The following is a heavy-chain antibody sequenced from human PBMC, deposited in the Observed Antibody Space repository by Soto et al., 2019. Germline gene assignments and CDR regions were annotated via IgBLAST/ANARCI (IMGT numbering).Heavy chain of an antibody. CDR1: GGSTSSSSYY. J-gene: IGHJ6*02. V-gene: IGHV4-39*01. Sequence: SETLSLTCTVSGGSTSSSSYYWGWIRQPPGKGLEWIGSIYYSGSTYYNPSLKSLVTISVDTSKNQFSLKLSSVTAADTAVYYCARHKDVFWSGYSSPYYYYGMDVWGQGTTVTVSS. CDR3: ARHKDVFWSGYSSPYYYYGMDV. D-gene: IGHD3-3*01. CDR2: IYYSGST.